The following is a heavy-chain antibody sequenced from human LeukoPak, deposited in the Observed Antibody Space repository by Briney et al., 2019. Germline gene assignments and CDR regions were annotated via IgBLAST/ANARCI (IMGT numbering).Heavy chain of an antibody. CDR2: IWYDGSNK. J-gene: IGHJ4*02. D-gene: IGHD3-10*01. Sequence: GRSLRLSCAASGFTFSSYGMHWVRQAPGKGLEWVAVIWYDGSNKYYADSVQGRFTISRDNSKNTLYLQMNSLRAEDTALYYCARDMYDNGWSSFDYWGQGTLVTVSS. CDR3: ARDMYDNGWSSFDY. CDR1: GFTFSSYG. V-gene: IGHV3-33*01.